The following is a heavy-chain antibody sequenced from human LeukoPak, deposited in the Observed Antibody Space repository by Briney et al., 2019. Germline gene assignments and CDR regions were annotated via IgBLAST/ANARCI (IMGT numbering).Heavy chain of an antibody. CDR3: ARDTEGYSGYDYSVNYFDY. V-gene: IGHV4-4*07. CDR2: IHTSGST. J-gene: IGHJ4*02. D-gene: IGHD5-12*01. CDR1: GGSIRSYY. Sequence: SETLSLTCTVSGGSIRSYYWSWIRQPAGKGLEWIGRIHTSGSTNYNPSLKSRVTMSVDTSENQFSLKLSSVTAADTAVYYCARDTEGYSGYDYSVNYFDYWGQETLATVSS.